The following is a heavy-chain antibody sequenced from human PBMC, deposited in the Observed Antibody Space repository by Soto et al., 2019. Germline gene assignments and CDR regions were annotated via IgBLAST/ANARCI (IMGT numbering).Heavy chain of an antibody. CDR3: ARIASYGDILFDF. V-gene: IGHV3-48*01. J-gene: IGHJ4*02. Sequence: EVQLVESGGGPVQPGGSLRLSCAASGFTFSDYNMNWVRQAPGKGLEWVSYISSRHTIYYADSVKGRFTISRDNAKNSLYLQMNGLRAEDTAVYYCARIASYGDILFDFWGQGMLVTVSS. D-gene: IGHD4-17*01. CDR1: GFTFSDYN. CDR2: ISSRHTI.